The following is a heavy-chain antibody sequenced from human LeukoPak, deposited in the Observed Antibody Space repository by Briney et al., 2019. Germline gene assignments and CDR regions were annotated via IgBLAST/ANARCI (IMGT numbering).Heavy chain of an antibody. J-gene: IGHJ6*04. Sequence: GGSLRLSCAASVFTFSSYEMNWVRQAPGKGLERVSYISSSGSTIYYADSVKGRFTMSRDNAKNSLYLQMNSLRAEDTAVYYCAELGITMIGGVCGKGTTVTISS. D-gene: IGHD3-10*02. CDR1: VFTFSSYE. CDR2: ISSSGSTI. V-gene: IGHV3-48*03. CDR3: AELGITMIGGV.